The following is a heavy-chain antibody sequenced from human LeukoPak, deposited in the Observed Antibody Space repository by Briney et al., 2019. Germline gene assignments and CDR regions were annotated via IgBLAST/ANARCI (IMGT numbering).Heavy chain of an antibody. V-gene: IGHV3-30*03. CDR1: GFTFSSYS. J-gene: IGHJ3*02. D-gene: IGHD2-8*01. Sequence: GGSLRLSCAASGFTFSSYSMNWVRQAPGKGLEWVAVISYDGSNKYYADSVKGRFTISRDNSKNTLYLQMNSLRAEDTAVYYCARAIMVYAPPDAFDIWGQGTMVTVSS. CDR2: ISYDGSNK. CDR3: ARAIMVYAPPDAFDI.